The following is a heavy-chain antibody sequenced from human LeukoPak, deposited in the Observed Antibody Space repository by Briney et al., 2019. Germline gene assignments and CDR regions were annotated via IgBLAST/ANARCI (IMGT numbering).Heavy chain of an antibody. D-gene: IGHD5-24*01. CDR1: GGSISSSSYS. Sequence: SETLSLTCTVSGGSISSSSYSWGWIRQPPGKGLEWIGSIYYSGSTYYNPSLKSRVTISVDTSKNQFSLKLSSVTAADTAVYYCARQGRDGYNYFDYWGQGTLVTVSS. CDR2: IYYSGST. J-gene: IGHJ4*02. V-gene: IGHV4-39*01. CDR3: ARQGRDGYNYFDY.